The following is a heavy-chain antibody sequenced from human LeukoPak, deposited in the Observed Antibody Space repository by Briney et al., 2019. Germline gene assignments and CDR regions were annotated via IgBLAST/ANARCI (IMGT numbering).Heavy chain of an antibody. V-gene: IGHV3-30*18. Sequence: GRSLRLSCAASGFTFSSYGMHWVRQAPGKGLEWVAVISYGGSNKYYADSVKGRFTISRDNSKNTLYLQMNSLRAEDTAVYYCAKVMVRGVNPGVYFDYWGQGTLVTVSS. J-gene: IGHJ4*02. D-gene: IGHD3-10*01. CDR2: ISYGGSNK. CDR3: AKVMVRGVNPGVYFDY. CDR1: GFTFSSYG.